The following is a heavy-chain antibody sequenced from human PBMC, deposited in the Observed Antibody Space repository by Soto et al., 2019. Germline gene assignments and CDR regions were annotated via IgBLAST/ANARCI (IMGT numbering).Heavy chain of an antibody. CDR2: ISVSGGNT. J-gene: IGHJ4*02. V-gene: IGHV3-23*01. D-gene: IGHD2-15*01. CDR1: GFMFSNYA. Sequence: GGSLRLSCAASGFMFSNYAMNWVRQAPGKGLEWVSGISVSGGNTYNADSVEGRFTISRDNAKNSLYLQMNSLRAEDTAVYYCAREMAALNYFDYWGQGTLVTVS. CDR3: AREMAALNYFDY.